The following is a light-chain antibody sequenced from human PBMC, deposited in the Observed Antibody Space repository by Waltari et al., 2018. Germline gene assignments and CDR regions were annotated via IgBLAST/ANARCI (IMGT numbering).Light chain of an antibody. V-gene: IGKV3-20*01. CDR2: GAS. CDR1: QSVSSSH. J-gene: IGKJ1*01. Sequence: EIVLTQSPGTLSLSPGERATLSCRASQSVSSSHLAWYHQKPGQAPRLLIYGASSRANGIPDRFSGSGSGTDFTLNISRLEPEDFAVYFCQQYGSSPPWTFGKGTKVDFK. CDR3: QQYGSSPPWT.